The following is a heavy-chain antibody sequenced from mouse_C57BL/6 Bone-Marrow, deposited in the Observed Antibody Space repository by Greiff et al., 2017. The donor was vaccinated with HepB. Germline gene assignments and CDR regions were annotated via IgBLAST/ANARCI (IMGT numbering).Heavy chain of an antibody. V-gene: IGHV1-18*01. CDR2: INPNNGGT. Sequence: EVQLQQSGPELVKPGASVKIPCKASGYTFTDYNMDWVKQSHGKSLEWIGDINPNNGGTIYNQKFKGKATLTVDKSSSTAYMELRSLTSEDTAVYYCAREGGDGYHWYFDVWGTGTTVTVSS. D-gene: IGHD2-3*01. CDR1: GYTFTDYN. CDR3: AREGGDGYHWYFDV. J-gene: IGHJ1*03.